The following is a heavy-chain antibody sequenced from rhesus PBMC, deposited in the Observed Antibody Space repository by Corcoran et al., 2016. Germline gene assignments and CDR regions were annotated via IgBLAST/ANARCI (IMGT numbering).Heavy chain of an antibody. CDR1: GGSISSGYD. CDR2: IYGSSGST. D-gene: IGHD6-31*01. J-gene: IGHJ4*01. Sequence: QVQLQESGPGVVKPSETLSLTCAVSGGSISSGYDWSWIRQPPGTGLEWIGYIYGSSGSTNYNPSLKNRVTISRDASRNQFSLKLSSVTAADTAVYYCARKNSGWYYFDYWGQGVLVTVSS. CDR3: ARKNSGWYYFDY. V-gene: IGHV4-76*01.